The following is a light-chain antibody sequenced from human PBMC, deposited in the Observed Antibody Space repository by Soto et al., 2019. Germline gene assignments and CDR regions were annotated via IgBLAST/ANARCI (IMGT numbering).Light chain of an antibody. CDR1: QSVSSSY. Sequence: EIVLTQSPGTLSLSPGERATLSCRASQSVSSSYLAWYQQKPGQAPRLLIYGASSRATGIPYRFSGSRYRKELTLTISRLETEDFAVYFCPPYGSSPTFGQGTKREIK. V-gene: IGKV3-20*01. CDR2: GAS. J-gene: IGKJ2*01. CDR3: PPYGSSPT.